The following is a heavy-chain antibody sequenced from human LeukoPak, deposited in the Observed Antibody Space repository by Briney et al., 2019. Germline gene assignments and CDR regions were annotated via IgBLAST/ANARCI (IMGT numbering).Heavy chain of an antibody. CDR3: ARDGGYCSSTSCYDAFDI. J-gene: IGHJ3*02. CDR1: GFTFSSYW. Sequence: GGSLRLSCAASGFTFSSYWMNWVRQAPGRGLEWVANIRQDGSEKYYVDSVKGRFTISRDNAKNSLYLQMNSLRAEDTAVYYCARDGGYCSSTSCYDAFDIWAKGQWSPSLQ. CDR2: IRQDGSEK. D-gene: IGHD2-2*01. V-gene: IGHV3-7*04.